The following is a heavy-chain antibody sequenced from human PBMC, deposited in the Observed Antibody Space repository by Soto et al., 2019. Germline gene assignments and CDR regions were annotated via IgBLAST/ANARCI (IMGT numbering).Heavy chain of an antibody. V-gene: IGHV3-23*01. J-gene: IGHJ4*02. Sequence: EVQLLESGGGLVQPGGSLRLSCAVSGFTFSGYGMSWVRQAPGKGLEWVSAISGGGGNTYHADSVKGRFTISRDNSRNTLYLQMNGLRAEDTAVYYCGTGGDSGDYVSKRFGGQGTLVTVSS. CDR3: GTGGDSGDYVSKRF. CDR1: GFTFSGYG. CDR2: ISGGGGNT. D-gene: IGHD4-17*01.